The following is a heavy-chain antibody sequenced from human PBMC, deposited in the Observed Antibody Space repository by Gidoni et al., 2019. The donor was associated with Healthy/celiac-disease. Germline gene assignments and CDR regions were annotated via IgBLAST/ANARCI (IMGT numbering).Heavy chain of an antibody. CDR1: SSSSYY. J-gene: IGHJ4*02. D-gene: IGHD2-15*01. CDR2: IYYSGSN. Sequence: SSSSYYWGWIRQPPGKGLEWIGSIYYSGSNYYNPSLKSRVTISVDTYKNQCYLKLSSVTAADTAVYYCARDETPHASNSFDYWGQGTLVTVSS. V-gene: IGHV4-39*01. CDR3: ARDETPHASNSFDY.